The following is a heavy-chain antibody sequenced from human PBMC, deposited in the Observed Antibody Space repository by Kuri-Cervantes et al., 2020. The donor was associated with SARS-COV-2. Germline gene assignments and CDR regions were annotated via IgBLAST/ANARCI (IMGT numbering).Heavy chain of an antibody. CDR1: GLTFSSYA. V-gene: IGHV3-53*01. D-gene: IGHD4-23*01. J-gene: IGHJ1*01. CDR3: ARDGIRWFRFQH. CDR2: IYSGGST. Sequence: GESLKISCAASGLTFSSYAMHWVRQAPGKGLEWVSVIYSGGSTYYADSVKGRFTISRDNSKNTLYLQMNSLRAEDTAVYYCARDGIRWFRFQHWGQGTLVTVYS.